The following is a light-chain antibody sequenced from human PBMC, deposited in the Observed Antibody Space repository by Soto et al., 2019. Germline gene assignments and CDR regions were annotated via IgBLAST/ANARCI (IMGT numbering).Light chain of an antibody. CDR1: QSVSGN. V-gene: IGKV3-15*01. J-gene: IGKJ4*01. CDR2: DAS. Sequence: EIVKTQSPATLSVSPGERASLSCRASQSVSGNLAWYQQKPGQTPRLLIYDASSRATGIPARFSGSGSGTDFTLTISSLQSEDFAVYYCQQYNNWPLTFGGGTNVEIK. CDR3: QQYNNWPLT.